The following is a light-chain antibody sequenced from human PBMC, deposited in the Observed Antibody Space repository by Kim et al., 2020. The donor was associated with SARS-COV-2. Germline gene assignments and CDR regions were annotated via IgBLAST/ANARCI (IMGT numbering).Light chain of an antibody. CDR3: QSYDSTLTGVV. V-gene: IGLV1-40*01. CDR2: GNS. CDR1: NSNIGAGYD. Sequence: QRVTLSCTGSNSNIGAGYDVHWYQHLPGTAPKLLIYGNSNRPSGVPDRFSGSKSGTSASLAITWLQAEDEADYYCQSYDSTLTGVVFGGGTQLTVL. J-gene: IGLJ2*01.